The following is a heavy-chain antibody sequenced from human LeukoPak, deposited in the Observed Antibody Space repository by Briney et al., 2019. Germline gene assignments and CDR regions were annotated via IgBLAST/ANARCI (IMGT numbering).Heavy chain of an antibody. J-gene: IGHJ4*02. CDR1: GDSISSNNW. CDR2: IYHSGST. Sequence: SETLSLTCAVSGDSISSNNWWSWVRQPPGKGLEWIGEIYHSGSTNYNPSLKSRVTISVDTSKNQFPLKLSSVTAADTAVYYCARGVGLHVYYFDYWGQGSLVTVSS. D-gene: IGHD3-16*01. V-gene: IGHV4-4*02. CDR3: ARGVGLHVYYFDY.